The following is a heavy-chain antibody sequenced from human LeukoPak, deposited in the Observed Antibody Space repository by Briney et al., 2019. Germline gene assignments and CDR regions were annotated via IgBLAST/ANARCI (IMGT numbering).Heavy chain of an antibody. D-gene: IGHD1-26*01. CDR2: ISGSGGST. Sequence: GGSLRLSCAASGFTFSSYAMSGVRQAPGKGLEWVSAISGSGGSTYYADSVKGRFTISRDNSKNTLYLQMNSLRAEDTAVYYCAKDFGSYYYFDYWGQGTLVTVSS. V-gene: IGHV3-23*01. J-gene: IGHJ4*02. CDR1: GFTFSSYA. CDR3: AKDFGSYYYFDY.